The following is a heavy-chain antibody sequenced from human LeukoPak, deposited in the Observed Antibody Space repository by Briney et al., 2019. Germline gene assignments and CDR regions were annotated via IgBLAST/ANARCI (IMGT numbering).Heavy chain of an antibody. CDR2: ISGSGGST. CDR1: GFTFSSYA. CDR3: AKDHYYGSGSYPPYYFDY. Sequence: GGSLGLSCAASGFTFSSYAMSWVRQAPGKGLEWVSAISGSGGSTYYADSVKGRFTISRDNSKNTLYLQMNSLRAEDTAVYYCAKDHYYGSGSYPPYYFDYWGQGTLVTVSS. D-gene: IGHD3-10*01. V-gene: IGHV3-23*01. J-gene: IGHJ4*02.